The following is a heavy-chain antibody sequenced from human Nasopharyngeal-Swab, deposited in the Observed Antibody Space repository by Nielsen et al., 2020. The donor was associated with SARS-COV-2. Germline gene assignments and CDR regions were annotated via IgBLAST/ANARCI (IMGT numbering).Heavy chain of an antibody. CDR2: INADGSST. V-gene: IGHV3-74*03. CDR3: IRAGYYRHDY. CDR1: GFTFSSYW. D-gene: IGHD5-18*01. J-gene: IGHJ4*02. Sequence: GESLKISCAASGFTFSSYWMHWVRQAPGEGLVWVSRINADGSSTTYADSLKGRFTISRDNAKNTLYLQMNSLRAEDTAVYYCIRAGYYRHDYWGQGTLVTVSS.